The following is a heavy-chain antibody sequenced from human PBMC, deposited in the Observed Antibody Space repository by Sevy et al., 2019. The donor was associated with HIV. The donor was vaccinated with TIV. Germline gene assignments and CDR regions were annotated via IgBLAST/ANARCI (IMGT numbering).Heavy chain of an antibody. Sequence: SETLSLTCTVSGGSINDLYWSWIRQTPGRGLEWIGYISYGGITNYNPSLKSRVIISVDTSKNQFSLKLNSMTAADTAVYYCARQPLGILEWFDPWGQGILVTVSS. CDR1: GGSINDLY. CDR2: ISYGGIT. D-gene: IGHD3-3*01. V-gene: IGHV4-59*08. CDR3: ARQPLGILEWFDP. J-gene: IGHJ5*02.